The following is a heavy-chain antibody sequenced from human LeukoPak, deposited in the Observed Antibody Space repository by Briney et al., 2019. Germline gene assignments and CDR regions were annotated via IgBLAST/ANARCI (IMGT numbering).Heavy chain of an antibody. Sequence: SETLSLTCTASGGSISRYYWSWIRQPAGKGLEWIGRIYTSGSTNYNPSLKSRVTMSVDTSKNQFSLKLSSVTAADTAVYYCARGTRGLDAFDYWGQGTLVTVSS. CDR2: IYTSGST. D-gene: IGHD1-1*01. J-gene: IGHJ4*02. V-gene: IGHV4-4*07. CDR1: GGSISRYY. CDR3: ARGTRGLDAFDY.